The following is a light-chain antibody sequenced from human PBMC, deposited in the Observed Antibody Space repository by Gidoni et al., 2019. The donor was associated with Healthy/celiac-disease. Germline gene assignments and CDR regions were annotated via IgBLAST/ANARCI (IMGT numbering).Light chain of an antibody. CDR3: QSYDSSNLWV. J-gene: IGLJ3*02. CDR1: SGSLASNY. V-gene: IGLV6-57*04. CDR2: EDN. Sequence: NFMLTQTPSVSESPGKTVTISCTRSSGSLASNYVQWYQQRPGSAPTTVLYEDNHKPSGVLDRFSGSIDSSSNSASLTTSGLKTEDEADYYCQSYDSSNLWVFGGGTKLTVL.